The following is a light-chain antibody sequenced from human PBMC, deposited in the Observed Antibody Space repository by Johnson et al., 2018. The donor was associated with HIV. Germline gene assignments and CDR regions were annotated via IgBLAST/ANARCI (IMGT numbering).Light chain of an antibody. J-gene: IGLJ1*01. CDR3: GTWDSSLSARV. CDR1: SSNIGNNY. V-gene: IGLV1-51*01. Sequence: QSVLTQPPSVSAAPGQKVTISCSGSSSNIGNNYVSWYQQLPGTAPKLLIYDNNKRPSGIPDRFSGSKSGTSATLGITGLQTGDEPDYYCGTWDSSLSARVFGTGTKVTVL. CDR2: DNN.